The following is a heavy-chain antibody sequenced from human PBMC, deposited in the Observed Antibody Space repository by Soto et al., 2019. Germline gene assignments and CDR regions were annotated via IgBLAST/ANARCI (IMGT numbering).Heavy chain of an antibody. Sequence: GGSLRLSCAASCFIFENFGMSWVRQAPGKGLEWISSISGSGFKKYYADSVKGRFTISRDNSKSTVYLELNNLSAEDTAVYHCAKNQGVELVPLETVDWLDRRGQGSWVT. CDR3: AKNQGVELVPLETVDWLDR. J-gene: IGHJ5*02. CDR2: ISGSGFKK. CDR1: CFIFENFG. V-gene: IGHV3-23*01. D-gene: IGHD1-1*01.